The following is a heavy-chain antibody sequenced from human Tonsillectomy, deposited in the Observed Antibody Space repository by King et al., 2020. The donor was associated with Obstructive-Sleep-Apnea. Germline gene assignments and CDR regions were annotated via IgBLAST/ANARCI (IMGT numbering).Heavy chain of an antibody. J-gene: IGHJ6*02. D-gene: IGHD2-2*01. CDR2: ITSTGDT. Sequence: VQLVESGGGLVQPGGSLRLECGASGFTFSNFAMNWVRQAPGKGLEWVSTITSTGDTYYADSVRGRFAISRDISKNTLYLQMNSLRAEDTAEYYCAKVSRDGAIVEVPSTKEYYYYYYGMDVWGQGTTVTVSS. V-gene: IGHV3-23*04. CDR3: AKVSRDGAIVEVPSTKEYYYYYYGMDV. CDR1: GFTFSNFA.